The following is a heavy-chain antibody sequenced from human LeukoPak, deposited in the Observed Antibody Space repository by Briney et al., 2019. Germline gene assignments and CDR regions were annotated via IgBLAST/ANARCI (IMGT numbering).Heavy chain of an antibody. Sequence: GGSLRLSCAASGFTFSSNAMSWVRQAPGKGLEWVSAISGSGGSAYYADSVKGRFTISRDNSKNTLYLQMNSLRAEDTAVYYCAKDRQYQPYYFDYWGQGTLVTVSS. V-gene: IGHV3-23*01. CDR1: GFTFSSNA. CDR3: AKDRQYQPYYFDY. D-gene: IGHD2-2*01. J-gene: IGHJ4*02. CDR2: ISGSGGSA.